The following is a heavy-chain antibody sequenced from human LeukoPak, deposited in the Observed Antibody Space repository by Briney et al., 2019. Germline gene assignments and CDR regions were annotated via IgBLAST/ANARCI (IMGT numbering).Heavy chain of an antibody. CDR2: ISGSGGST. V-gene: IGHV3-23*01. J-gene: IGHJ4*02. D-gene: IGHD3-10*01. CDR1: GFTFSSYA. CDR3: AKNRDVLLWFGELYQ. Sequence: GGSLRLSCAASGFTFSSYAMSWVRQAPGKGLEWVSAISGSGGSTYYADSVKGRFTISRDNSKNTLYLQMNSLRAEDTAVYYCAKNRDVLLWFGELYQWGQGTLVTVSS.